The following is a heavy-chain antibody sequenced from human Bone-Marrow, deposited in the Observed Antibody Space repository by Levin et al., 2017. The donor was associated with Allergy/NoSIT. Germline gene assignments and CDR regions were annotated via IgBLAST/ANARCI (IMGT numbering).Heavy chain of an antibody. CDR2: ISYDGSNK. CDR1: GFTFSSYA. CDR3: ARFPRGYCSGGSCYSSNFYFQH. Sequence: GGSLRLSCAASGFTFSSYAMHWVRQAPGKGLEWVAVISYDGSNKYYADSVKGRFTISRDNSKNTLYLQMNSLRAEDTAVYYCARFPRGYCSGGSCYSSNFYFQHWGQGTLVTVSS. V-gene: IGHV3-30-3*01. D-gene: IGHD2-15*01. J-gene: IGHJ1*01.